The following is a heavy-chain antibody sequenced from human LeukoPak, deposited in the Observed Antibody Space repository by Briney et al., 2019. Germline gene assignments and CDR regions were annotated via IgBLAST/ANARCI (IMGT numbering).Heavy chain of an antibody. CDR2: ISSSGSTI. V-gene: IGHV3-11*01. CDR1: GFTFSDYY. D-gene: IGHD2-2*01. CDR3: ARDSIVVVPAANDAFDV. J-gene: IGHJ3*01. Sequence: GGSLRLSCEASGFTFSDYYMSWIRQAPGKGLEWVSYISSSGSTIYYADSVKGRFTISRDNAKNSLYLQMNSLRAEDTAVYYCARDSIVVVPAANDAFDVWGQGTMVIVSS.